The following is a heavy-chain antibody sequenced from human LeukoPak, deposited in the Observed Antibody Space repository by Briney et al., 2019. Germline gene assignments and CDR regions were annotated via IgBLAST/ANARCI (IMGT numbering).Heavy chain of an antibody. J-gene: IGHJ4*02. CDR1: GFTFSSYA. V-gene: IGHV3-23*01. D-gene: IGHD2-2*01. Sequence: GGSLRLSCAASGFTFSSYAMNWVRQAPGKGLEWVSATGSTGVSTFYADSVKGRFTVSRDNSKYTLSLQMNSLRAEDTAVYYCAKDPGVVPAHYFDYWGQGILVTVSS. CDR3: AKDPGVVPAHYFDY. CDR2: TGSTGVST.